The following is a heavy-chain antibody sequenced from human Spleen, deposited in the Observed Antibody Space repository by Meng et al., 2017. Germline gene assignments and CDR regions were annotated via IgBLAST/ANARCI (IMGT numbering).Heavy chain of an antibody. CDR3: AREINDYSSRRNYYYYYGMDV. Sequence: GSLRLSCAVSGGSIRSSNWWSWVRQPPGKGLEWIGEIYHSGSTNYNPSLKSRVTMSVDTSKNQFSLKVRSVTTADTAVYYCAREINDYSSRRNYYYYYGMDVWGQGTTVTVSS. CDR1: GGSIRSSNW. J-gene: IGHJ6*02. D-gene: IGHD4-11*01. V-gene: IGHV4-4*02. CDR2: IYHSGST.